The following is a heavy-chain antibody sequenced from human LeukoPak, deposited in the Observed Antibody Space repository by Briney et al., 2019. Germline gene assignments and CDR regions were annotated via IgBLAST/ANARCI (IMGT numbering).Heavy chain of an antibody. Sequence: GGSLRLSCAASGFTFDDYAMHWVRQAPGKGLEWVSGISWNSGSIGYADSVKGRFTISRDNAKNSLYLQMNSLRAEDTALYYCAKGYYGGGLYYFDYWGQGTLVTVSS. V-gene: IGHV3-9*01. CDR2: ISWNSGSI. CDR3: AKGYYGGGLYYFDY. CDR1: GFTFDDYA. J-gene: IGHJ4*02. D-gene: IGHD3-16*01.